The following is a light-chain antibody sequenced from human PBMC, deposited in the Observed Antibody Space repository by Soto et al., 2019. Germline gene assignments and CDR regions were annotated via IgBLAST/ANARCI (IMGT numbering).Light chain of an antibody. V-gene: IGKV3-15*01. J-gene: IGKJ2*01. CDR3: QQYGSSPPYT. CDR1: ESISTN. Sequence: EIVMTQSPATLSVSPGERVTLSCRASESISTNLVWYQQKPGQAPRLLIYGASTRATGIPARFSGSGSGTDFTLTISRLEPEDFAVYYCQQYGSSPPYTFGQGTKVDIK. CDR2: GAS.